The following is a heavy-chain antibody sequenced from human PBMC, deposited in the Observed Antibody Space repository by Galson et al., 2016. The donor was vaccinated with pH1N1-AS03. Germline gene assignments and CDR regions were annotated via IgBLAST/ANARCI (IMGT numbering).Heavy chain of an antibody. V-gene: IGHV1-24*01. CDR2: FDPEHGET. J-gene: IGHJ6*02. Sequence: QSGAEVKKPGESLKVSCKVSGYTLTELSMHWVRQAPGKGLEWMGNFDPEHGETFYPQKFQGRVTMTEDTSTDTAYMELRSLRSEDTAVYYCSAAIGSTWSFPYEEHVWGQGTTVTVSS. D-gene: IGHD6-13*01. CDR3: SAAIGSTWSFPYEEHV. CDR1: GYTLTELS.